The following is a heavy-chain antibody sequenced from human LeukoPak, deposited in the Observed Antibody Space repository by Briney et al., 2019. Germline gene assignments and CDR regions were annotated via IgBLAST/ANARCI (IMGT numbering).Heavy chain of an antibody. V-gene: IGHV1-69*04. CDR2: IIPILGVA. Sequence: TEKVSCKASGGTFSSYAISWVRQAPGQGLEWMGRIIPILGVAKYAQNFQGRVTITADKSTSTTYMGLSSLRSEDTAVYYCATDVAPDLGYYSMDVWGQGTTVTVSS. D-gene: IGHD5-12*01. CDR3: ATDVAPDLGYYSMDV. J-gene: IGHJ6*02. CDR1: GGTFSSYA.